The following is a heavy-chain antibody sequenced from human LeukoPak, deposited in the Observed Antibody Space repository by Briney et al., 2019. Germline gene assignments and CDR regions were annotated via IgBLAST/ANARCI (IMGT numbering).Heavy chain of an antibody. CDR2: ISGGGVTT. J-gene: IGHJ5*02. CDR1: GFTSIAYA. CDR3: ARVYKAPFYDSDNNWFDP. D-gene: IGHD3-22*01. Sequence: PGGSLRLSCVGSGFTSIAYALTWARQAPGKGLEWVSGISGGGVTTYYADSVKGRFTISRDNSKNTLYLQMNSLRAEDTAVYYCARVYKAPFYDSDNNWFDPWGQGTLVTVSS. V-gene: IGHV3-23*01.